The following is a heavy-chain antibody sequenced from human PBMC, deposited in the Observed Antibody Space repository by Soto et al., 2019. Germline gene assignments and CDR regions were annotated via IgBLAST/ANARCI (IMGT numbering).Heavy chain of an antibody. J-gene: IGHJ6*02. D-gene: IGHD4-4*01. CDR1: GGTFSSYA. CDR3: ARDPTMTTTARYGMDV. Sequence: QVQLVQSGAEVKKPGSSVKVSCKASGGTFSSYAISWVRQAPVQGLEWMGGIIPIFGTANYAQKFQGRVTITADESTSTAYMELSSLRSEDTAVYYCARDPTMTTTARYGMDVWGQGTTVTVSS. CDR2: IIPIFGTA. V-gene: IGHV1-69*01.